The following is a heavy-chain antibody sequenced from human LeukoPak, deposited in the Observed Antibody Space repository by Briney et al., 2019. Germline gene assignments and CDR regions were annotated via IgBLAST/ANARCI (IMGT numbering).Heavy chain of an antibody. Sequence: GGSLRLSCAASGFTVSSNYMSWVRQAPGKGLEWVSVIYSGGSTYYADSVKGRFTISRDNSKSTLYLQMNSLRAEDTAVYYCARGRRHGSGSYSKGGWFDPWGQGTLVTVSS. V-gene: IGHV3-66*01. CDR1: GFTVSSNY. J-gene: IGHJ5*02. CDR3: ARGRRHGSGSYSKGGWFDP. D-gene: IGHD3-10*01. CDR2: IYSGGST.